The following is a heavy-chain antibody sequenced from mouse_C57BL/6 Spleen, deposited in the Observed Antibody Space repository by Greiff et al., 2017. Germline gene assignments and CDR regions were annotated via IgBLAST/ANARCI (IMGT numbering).Heavy chain of an antibody. V-gene: IGHV1-59*01. CDR1: GYTFTSYW. J-gene: IGHJ2*01. CDR2: IDPSDSYT. Sequence: QVPLQQPGAELVRPGTSVKLSCTASGYTFTSYWMHWVKQRPGQGLEWIGVIDPSDSYTNYNQKFKGKATLTVDTSSSTAYMQLSSLTSEDSAVYYCARSPITTVVANFDYWGQGTTLTVSS. D-gene: IGHD1-1*01. CDR3: ARSPITTVVANFDY.